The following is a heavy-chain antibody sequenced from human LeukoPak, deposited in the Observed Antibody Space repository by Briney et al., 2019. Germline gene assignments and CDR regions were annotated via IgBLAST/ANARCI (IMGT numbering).Heavy chain of an antibody. J-gene: IGHJ6*02. V-gene: IGHV3-11*01. CDR3: ARGLTYYYDSSGYYTYYYGMDV. D-gene: IGHD3-22*01. CDR1: GFTFSDYY. CDR2: ISSSGSII. Sequence: PGGSLRLSCAASGFTFSDYYMSWIRQAPGKGLEWVSYISSSGSIIYYADSVKGRFTISRDNAKNSLYLQMNSLRAEDTAVYYCARGLTYYYDSSGYYTYYYGMDVWGQGTTVTVSS.